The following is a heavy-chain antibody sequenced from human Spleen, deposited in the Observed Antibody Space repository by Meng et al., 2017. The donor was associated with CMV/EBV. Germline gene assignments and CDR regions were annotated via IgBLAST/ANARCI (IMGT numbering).Heavy chain of an antibody. Sequence: CRAPGGTFTSYTINWVRQAPGQGPEWMGRIIPIVGIANYAQKFQSRVTLTADKFTTTAYMELSSLRSEDTAVYYCARDQGELSSAFDYWGQGTLVTVSS. D-gene: IGHD3-16*02. CDR2: IIPIVGIA. V-gene: IGHV1-69*04. CDR1: GGTFTSYT. CDR3: ARDQGELSSAFDY. J-gene: IGHJ4*02.